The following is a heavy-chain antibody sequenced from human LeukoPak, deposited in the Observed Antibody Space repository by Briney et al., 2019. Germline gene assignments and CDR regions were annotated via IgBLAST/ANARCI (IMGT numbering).Heavy chain of an antibody. J-gene: IGHJ4*02. V-gene: IGHV3-23*01. CDR2: ISDSGGST. D-gene: IGHD2-15*01. CDR3: AKDHEPYCSGGSCYLDY. CDR1: GFTFSSYG. Sequence: GGSLRLSCAASGFTFSSYGMSWVRQAPGKGLEWVSTISDSGGSTYYADSVKGRFTISRDNSKNTLYLQMNSLRAEDTAVYYCAKDHEPYCSGGSCYLDYWGQGTLVTVSS.